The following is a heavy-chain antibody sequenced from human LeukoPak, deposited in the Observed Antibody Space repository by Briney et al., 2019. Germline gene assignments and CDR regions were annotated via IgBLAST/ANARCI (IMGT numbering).Heavy chain of an antibody. D-gene: IGHD2-15*01. CDR1: GFTFSSYS. J-gene: IGHJ5*02. Sequence: PGGSLRLSCAASGFTFSSYSMNWVRRAPGKGLEWVSYISSSSSTIYYADSVKGRFTISRDNAKNSLYLQMNSLRDEDTAVYYCARDPQDIVVVVAATYYNWFDPWGQGTLVTVSS. CDR3: ARDPQDIVVVVAATYYNWFDP. CDR2: ISSSSSTI. V-gene: IGHV3-48*02.